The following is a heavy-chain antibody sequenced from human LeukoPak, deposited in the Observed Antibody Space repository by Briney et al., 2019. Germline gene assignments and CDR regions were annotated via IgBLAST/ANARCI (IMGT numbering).Heavy chain of an antibody. CDR2: IDANSGGT. Sequence: ASVKVSCKASGYTFTGYYLHWVRQAPGQGLEWMGWIDANSGGTNYAQKFEGRVTMTRDTSISAAYMEVSRLRSDDTAVYYCARGLTISGFDPWGQGTLVAVSS. CDR3: ARGLTISGFDP. J-gene: IGHJ5*02. D-gene: IGHD4/OR15-4a*01. CDR1: GYTFTGYY. V-gene: IGHV1-2*02.